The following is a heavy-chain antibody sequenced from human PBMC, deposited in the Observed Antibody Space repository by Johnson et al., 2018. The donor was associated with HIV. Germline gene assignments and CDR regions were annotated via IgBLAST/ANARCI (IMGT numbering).Heavy chain of an antibody. V-gene: IGHV3-30*14. D-gene: IGHD6-19*01. CDR2: ISYAGRNE. J-gene: IGHJ3*01. CDR1: GFTFSSYA. CDR3: TRDTGGSEF. Sequence: QVQLVESGGGVVQPGRSLRLSCAASGFTFSSYAMHWVRLAPGKGLEWVAVISYAGRNEYYADSVKGRFTISRDNSKNTLYLQMNTLRAEDTAVYYCTRDTGGSEFWGQGTVVTVSS.